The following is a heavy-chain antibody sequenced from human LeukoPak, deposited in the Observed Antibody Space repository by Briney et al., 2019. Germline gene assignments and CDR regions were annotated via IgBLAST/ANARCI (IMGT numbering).Heavy chain of an antibody. CDR1: GFTFSSYA. J-gene: IGHJ4*02. V-gene: IGHV3-23*01. CDR3: ARDGRYDILTGYSYYFDY. D-gene: IGHD3-9*01. Sequence: GGSLRLSCAASGFTFSSYAMSWVRQAPGKGLEWVSAISGSGGSTYYADSVKGRFTISRDNSKNTLYLQMNSLRAEDTAVYYCARDGRYDILTGYSYYFDYWGQGTLVTVSS. CDR2: ISGSGGST.